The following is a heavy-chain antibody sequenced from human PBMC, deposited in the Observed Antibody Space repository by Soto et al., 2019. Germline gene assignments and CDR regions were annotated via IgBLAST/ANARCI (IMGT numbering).Heavy chain of an antibody. CDR1: GYTFTSYY. J-gene: IGHJ6*02. Sequence: QVQLVQFGAEVKKPGASVKVSCKASGYTFTSYYMHWVRQAPGQGFEWMGVINPSGGSTTYAQKFQGRGTMTWVTSTITVAMELSSLRSEDTAIYYCSREPRRGQIYNYYYGMDVWGQGTAVTVSS. V-gene: IGHV1-46*01. CDR2: INPSGGST. CDR3: SREPRRGQIYNYYYGMDV.